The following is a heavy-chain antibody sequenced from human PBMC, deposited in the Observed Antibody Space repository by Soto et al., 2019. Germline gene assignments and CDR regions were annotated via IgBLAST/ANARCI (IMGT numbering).Heavy chain of an antibody. CDR3: ASSPRGYCSSTSCRKLGNYYGMDV. D-gene: IGHD2-2*01. CDR1: GYSFTSYS. V-gene: IGHV5-10-1*01. CDR2: IDPSDSYT. J-gene: IGHJ6*02. Sequence: PGESLKISCKGSGYSFTSYSISWVRQMPGKGLEWMGRIDPSDSYTNYSPSFQGHVAISADKSISTAYLQWSSLKASDTAMYYCASSPRGYCSSTSCRKLGNYYGMDVWVQGTTVTVSS.